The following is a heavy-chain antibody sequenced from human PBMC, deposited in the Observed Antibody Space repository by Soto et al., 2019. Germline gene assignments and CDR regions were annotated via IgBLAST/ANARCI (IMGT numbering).Heavy chain of an antibody. CDR3: TRGGQLFAGNDFDY. Sequence: QVQLVQSGAEVKKPGASVQVSCKASGYTFTSYGISWVRPAPGQGLEWMGWISNYNGDTNYAQKLQGRVTMTTDTSTSTAYMELRSLKSDVTAVYYCTRGGQLFAGNDFDYWGQGTLVTGSS. CDR2: ISNYNGDT. D-gene: IGHD3-10*02. V-gene: IGHV1-18*01. CDR1: GYTFTSYG. J-gene: IGHJ4*02.